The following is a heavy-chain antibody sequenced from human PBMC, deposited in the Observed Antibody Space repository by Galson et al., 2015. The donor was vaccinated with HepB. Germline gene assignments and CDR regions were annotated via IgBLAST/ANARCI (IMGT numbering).Heavy chain of an antibody. Sequence: SVKASCKASGGTFSSYAISWVRQAPGQGLEWMGRIIPILGIANYAQKFQGRVTITADKSTSTAYMELSSLRSEDTAVYYCARDRYCSGGSCYHYYYYGMDVWGQGTTFTVSS. D-gene: IGHD2-15*01. CDR3: ARDRYCSGGSCYHYYYYGMDV. CDR2: IIPILGIA. V-gene: IGHV1-69*04. CDR1: GGTFSSYA. J-gene: IGHJ6*02.